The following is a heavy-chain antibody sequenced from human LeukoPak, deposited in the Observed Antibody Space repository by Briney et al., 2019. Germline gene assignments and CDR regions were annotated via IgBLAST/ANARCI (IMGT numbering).Heavy chain of an antibody. CDR1: GFTVSSNY. CDR3: ASLDYGDYEGVY. D-gene: IGHD4-17*01. V-gene: IGHV3-53*01. Sequence: QAGWSLRLSCAASGFTVSSNYMSWVRQAPGKGLEWVSVIYSGGSTYYADSVKGRFTISRDNSKNTLYLQMNSLRAEDTAVYYCASLDYGDYEGVYWGQGTLVTVSS. J-gene: IGHJ4*02. CDR2: IYSGGST.